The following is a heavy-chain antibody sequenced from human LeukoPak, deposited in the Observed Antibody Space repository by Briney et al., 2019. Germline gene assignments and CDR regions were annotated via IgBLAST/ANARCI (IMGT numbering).Heavy chain of an antibody. CDR1: GFSFSGCS. CDR3: ARLLGTVTTFDY. D-gene: IGHD1-26*01. V-gene: IGHV3-7*01. Sequence: HPGGSLRVSCAGSGFSFSGCSLSWVRQAPGKGLEWVATIDEVGSKTYYDDSVKGRFTISRDNAKSSLYLEMSSLRAEDTAVYYCARLLGTVTTFDYWGQGTLVTVSS. J-gene: IGHJ4*02. CDR2: IDEVGSKT.